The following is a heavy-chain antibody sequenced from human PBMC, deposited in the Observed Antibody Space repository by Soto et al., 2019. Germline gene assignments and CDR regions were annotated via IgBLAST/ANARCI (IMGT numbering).Heavy chain of an antibody. V-gene: IGHV3-30*18. Sequence: VQLVESGGGVVQPGRSLRLSCAASGFTFSDYAMHWVRQAPGKGLEWVAVVSHDGRNTHYADSVKGRFTISRDSSKNMVSLEMTSLRAADTAVYYCAKGGRKWLVTSDFNYWGQGALVTVSS. D-gene: IGHD6-19*01. J-gene: IGHJ4*02. CDR1: GFTFSDYA. CDR2: VSHDGRNT. CDR3: AKGGRKWLVTSDFNY.